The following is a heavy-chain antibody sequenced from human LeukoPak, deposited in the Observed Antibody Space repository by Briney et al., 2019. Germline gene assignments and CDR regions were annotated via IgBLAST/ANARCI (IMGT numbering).Heavy chain of an antibody. V-gene: IGHV4-59*01. Sequence: SETLSLTCTVSGGSISSYYWSWIRQPPGKGLEWIGYIYYSGSTNYNPSLKSRVTISVDTSKNQFSLKLSSVTAADTAVYYCARVGSGYYTYWFGPWGQGTLVTVSS. CDR3: ARVGSGYYTYWFGP. CDR2: IYYSGST. CDR1: GGSISSYY. J-gene: IGHJ5*02. D-gene: IGHD3-3*01.